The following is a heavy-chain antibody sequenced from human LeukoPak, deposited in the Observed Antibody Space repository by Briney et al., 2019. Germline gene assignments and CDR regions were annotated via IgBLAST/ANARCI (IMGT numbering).Heavy chain of an antibody. CDR1: GFTFSNAW. CDR2: FRSKTDGGII. V-gene: IGHV3-15*01. Sequence: PGGSLRLSCAASGFTFSNAWMSWVRQAPGKGLEWVGRFRSKTDGGIIEYAAPVKGRFTISRDDSKNTLYLQMNSLKIEDTAVYYCARDLGQRWWGQGTLVTVSS. CDR3: ARDLGQRW. J-gene: IGHJ4*02. D-gene: IGHD2-2*01.